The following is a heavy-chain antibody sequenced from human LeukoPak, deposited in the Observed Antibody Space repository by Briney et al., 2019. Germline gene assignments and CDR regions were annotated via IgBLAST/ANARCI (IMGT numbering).Heavy chain of an antibody. CDR1: GFTVSSNY. V-gene: IGHV3-66*02. Sequence: PGGSLRLSCAASGFTVSSNYMSWVRQAPGKGLEWVLVIYSGGSTYYADSVKGRFTISRDNSKNTLFLQMNSLRAEDTAVYYCARGRGNGDYNYDAFDIWGQGTMVTVSS. D-gene: IGHD4-17*01. CDR3: ARGRGNGDYNYDAFDI. CDR2: IYSGGST. J-gene: IGHJ3*02.